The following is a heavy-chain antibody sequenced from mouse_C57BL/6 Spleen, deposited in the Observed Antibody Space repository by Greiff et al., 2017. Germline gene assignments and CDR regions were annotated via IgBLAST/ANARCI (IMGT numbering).Heavy chain of an antibody. D-gene: IGHD1-1*01. CDR2: ISSGGSYT. Sequence: SLEWVATISSGGSYTYYPDRVKGRFTISSDTAKNTLYLQVSSLKSEDTAMYYCARQDYYGSSCWYVDVWGTGTTVTVSS. J-gene: IGHJ1*03. V-gene: IGHV5-6*01. CDR3: ARQDYYGSSCWYVDV.